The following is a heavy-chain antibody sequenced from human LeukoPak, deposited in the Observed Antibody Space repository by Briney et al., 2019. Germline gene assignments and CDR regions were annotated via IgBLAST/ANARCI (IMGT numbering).Heavy chain of an antibody. CDR2: ISNDESTI. J-gene: IGHJ5*02. CDR1: GFSFSSYW. CDR3: ARDVGT. V-gene: IGHV3-74*01. Sequence: RSGGSLRLSCAASGFSFSSYWMHWARQAPGKGPVWVSLISNDESTIIYADSVKGRFTISRDNAKNTLYLQMSSLRAEDTAVYYCARDVGTWGQGTLVTVSS. D-gene: IGHD7-27*01.